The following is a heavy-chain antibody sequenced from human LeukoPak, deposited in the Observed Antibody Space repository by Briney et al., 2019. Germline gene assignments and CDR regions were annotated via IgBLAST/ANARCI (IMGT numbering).Heavy chain of an antibody. Sequence: SETLSLTCTVSGAPISSFYWSWIRQPAGKGLERIGRIYTSGGTNYNPSLKSRVTMSIDTSKNQFSLKLYSVTAADTAVYYCVTDRSGSYDYWGQGILVTVSS. CDR1: GAPISSFY. CDR2: IYTSGGT. D-gene: IGHD1-26*01. CDR3: VTDRSGSYDY. J-gene: IGHJ4*02. V-gene: IGHV4-4*07.